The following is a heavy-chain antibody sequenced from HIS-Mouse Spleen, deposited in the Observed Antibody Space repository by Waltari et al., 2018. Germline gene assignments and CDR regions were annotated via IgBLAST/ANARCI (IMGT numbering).Heavy chain of an antibody. V-gene: IGHV1-2*02. Sequence: QVQLVQSGAEVKKPGASVKVSCKASGYTFTGYYMHWVRQAPGQGLEWMGWINPNSGGTNYEQKFQGRVTMTRDTSISTAYMELSRLRSDDTAVYYCAKGGLMVYAIGDYWGQGTLVTVSS. CDR1: GYTFTGYY. CDR3: AKGGLMVYAIGDY. D-gene: IGHD2-8*01. CDR2: INPNSGGT. J-gene: IGHJ4*02.